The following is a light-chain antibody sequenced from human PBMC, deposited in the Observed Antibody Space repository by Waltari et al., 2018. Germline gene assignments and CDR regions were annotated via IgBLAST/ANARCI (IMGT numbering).Light chain of an antibody. CDR3: SSYTTSSAPGV. V-gene: IGLV2-14*01. CDR2: EVS. CDR1: DSDVGAYDL. Sequence: QSALTQPASVSGSPGQSITISCSGTDSDVGAYDLVSWYQQHPGKAPHLIIYEVSNRPSGISNRFSASKSGNTASLTIAGPQAEDEADYYCSSYTTSSAPGVFGTGTRVTVL. J-gene: IGLJ1*01.